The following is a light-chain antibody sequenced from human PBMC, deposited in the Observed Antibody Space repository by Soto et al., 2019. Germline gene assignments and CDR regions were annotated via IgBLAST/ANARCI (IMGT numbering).Light chain of an antibody. CDR1: QSVSIW. CDR2: KAS. Sequence: DIQMTQSPSTLSASVGDRVTITCRASQSVSIWLAWYQQKPGKAPKLLIYKASSLESGVPSRFSGSGSGTEFTRTISSLQPDDFATYYCQQYNSYTWTFGQGTKVEIK. CDR3: QQYNSYTWT. J-gene: IGKJ1*01. V-gene: IGKV1-5*03.